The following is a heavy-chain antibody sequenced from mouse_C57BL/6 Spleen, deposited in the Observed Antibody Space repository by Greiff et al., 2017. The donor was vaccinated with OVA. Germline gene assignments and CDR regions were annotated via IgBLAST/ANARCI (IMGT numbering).Heavy chain of an antibody. CDR3: AREGYDYDGFAY. D-gene: IGHD2-4*01. CDR2: ISYDGSN. V-gene: IGHV3-6*01. CDR1: GYSITSGYY. Sequence: ESGPGLVKPSQSLSLTCSVTGYSITSGYYWNWIRQFPGKKLEWMGYISYDGSNNYNPSLKNRISITRDTSKNQFFLKLNSVTTEDTATYYCAREGYDYDGFAYWGQGTLVTVSA. J-gene: IGHJ3*01.